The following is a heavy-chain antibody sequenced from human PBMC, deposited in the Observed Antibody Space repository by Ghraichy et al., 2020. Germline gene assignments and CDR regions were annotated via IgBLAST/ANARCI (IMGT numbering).Heavy chain of an antibody. CDR3: AKGSTSAKDYYGMDV. J-gene: IGHJ6*02. V-gene: IGHV3-23*01. CDR2: ISASGATP. CDR1: GFTFTSHA. Sequence: GVYLRLSCVASGFTFTSHAMTWVRQAPGKGLEWVSSISASGATPYYGPSASGRFTISKDNSKNTVYLQLNSLRAEDTAIYFCAKGSTSAKDYYGMDVWGQGTTVTVS. D-gene: IGHD2/OR15-2a*01.